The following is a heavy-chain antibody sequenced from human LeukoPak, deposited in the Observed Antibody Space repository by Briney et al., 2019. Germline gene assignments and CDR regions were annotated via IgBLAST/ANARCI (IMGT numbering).Heavy chain of an antibody. D-gene: IGHD2-2*01. CDR2: IRYDGSNK. CDR1: GFTFSSYG. Sequence: GGSLRLSCAASGFTFSSYGMHWVRQAPGRGLEWVAFIRYDGSNKYYADSVKGRFTISRDNSKNTLYLQMNSLRAEDTAVYYCAKDSRPDCSSTSCYPEYFQHWGQGTLVTVSS. CDR3: AKDSRPDCSSTSCYPEYFQH. J-gene: IGHJ1*01. V-gene: IGHV3-30*02.